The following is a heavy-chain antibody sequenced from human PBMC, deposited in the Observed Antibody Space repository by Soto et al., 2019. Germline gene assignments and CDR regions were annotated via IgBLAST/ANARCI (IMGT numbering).Heavy chain of an antibody. J-gene: IGHJ4*02. Sequence: SETLSLTCAVSGYSISSGYYWGWIRQPPGKGLEWIGSIDHGGSTYYNPSLKSRVTISVDTSKNQFSLKLSSVTAADTAVYYCARGLTLAARLSGPYFDYWGQGTLVTVSS. CDR3: ARGLTLAARLSGPYFDY. V-gene: IGHV4-38-2*01. CDR2: IDHGGST. D-gene: IGHD6-6*01. CDR1: GYSISSGYY.